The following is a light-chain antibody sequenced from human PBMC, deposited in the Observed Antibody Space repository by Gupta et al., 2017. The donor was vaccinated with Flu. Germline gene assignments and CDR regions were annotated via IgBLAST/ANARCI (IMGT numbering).Light chain of an antibody. V-gene: IGLV2-14*03. CDR2: EVS. CDR1: CSDVGAYNY. Sequence: QSALTQPASVSGSPGQSITISCTGTCSDVGAYNYVSWYQQHPGKVPKLMIYEVSNRPSGVSDRFSASKSGNTASLTISGLQAEDEADYYCSSFTTSSTLVFGGGTKVFVL. J-gene: IGLJ3*02. CDR3: SSFTTSSTLV.